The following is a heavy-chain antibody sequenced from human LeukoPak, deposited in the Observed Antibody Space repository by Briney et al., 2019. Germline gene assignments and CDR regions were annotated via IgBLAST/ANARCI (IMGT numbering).Heavy chain of an antibody. CDR2: IYYSGST. V-gene: IGHV4-39*01. CDR1: GGSISSSSYY. J-gene: IGHJ3*02. D-gene: IGHD3-10*01. CDR3: ARQGSGSRRDAFDI. Sequence: PSETLSLTCTVSGGSISSSSYYWGWIRQPPGKGLEWIGSIYYSGSTYYNPSLKSRVTISVDTSKNQLPLKLSSVTAADTAVYYCARQGSGSRRDAFDIWGQGTMVTVSS.